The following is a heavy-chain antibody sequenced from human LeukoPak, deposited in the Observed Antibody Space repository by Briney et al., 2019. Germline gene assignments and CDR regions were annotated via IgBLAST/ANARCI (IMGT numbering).Heavy chain of an antibody. CDR3: ARDRIGVEMATIYHFFFDY. Sequence: ASVKVSCKASGYTFTGYYMHWVRQAPGQGLEWVGWINPNSGGTNYAQKFQGRVTMTRDTSISTAYMELSRLRSDDTAVYYCARDRIGVEMATIYHFFFDYWGQGTLVTVSS. D-gene: IGHD5-24*01. CDR1: GYTFTGYY. V-gene: IGHV1-2*02. J-gene: IGHJ4*02. CDR2: INPNSGGT.